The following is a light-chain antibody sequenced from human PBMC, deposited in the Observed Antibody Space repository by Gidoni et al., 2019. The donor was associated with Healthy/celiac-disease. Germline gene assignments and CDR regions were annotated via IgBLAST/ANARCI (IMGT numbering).Light chain of an antibody. V-gene: IGKV1-5*01. Sequence: DIQMTQSPSTLSASVGDRVTSTCRASQSISSWLAWYQQKPGKAPKLLIYDASSLESGVPSRFSGSGSGTEFTITISSLQPDDVATYYCQQYKSYSPTFGQGTKVEIK. CDR1: QSISSW. J-gene: IGKJ1*01. CDR2: DAS. CDR3: QQYKSYSPT.